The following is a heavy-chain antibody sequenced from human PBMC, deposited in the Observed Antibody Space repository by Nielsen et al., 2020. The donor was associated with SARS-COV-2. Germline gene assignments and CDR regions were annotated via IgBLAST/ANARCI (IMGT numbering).Heavy chain of an antibody. CDR2: ISVNGGSA. D-gene: IGHD1-26*01. Sequence: GGSLRLSCSASGFTFSNFAMSWVRQAPGKGLEWVSAISVNGGSASYADSVKGRFTISRDNSKNTLFLQMNSLRAEDTAIYYCAKVVGYYYYYHMDVWGKGTTVTVSS. CDR1: GFTFSNFA. J-gene: IGHJ6*03. V-gene: IGHV3-23*01. CDR3: AKVVGYYYYYHMDV.